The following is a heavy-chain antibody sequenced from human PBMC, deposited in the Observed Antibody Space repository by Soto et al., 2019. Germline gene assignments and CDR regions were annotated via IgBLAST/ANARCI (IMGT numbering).Heavy chain of an antibody. J-gene: IGHJ4*02. D-gene: IGHD6-13*01. V-gene: IGHV3-21*01. CDR1: RFSFSFYS. CDR3: ARGGSSWPFDL. Sequence: GGSLSLSCAASRFSFSFYSTDWVRQAGGKGPEWISSITTGGRYIWDADSRKGRFTISRDDAKNSLYLQMNSLTAEDTAVYCWARGGSSWPFDLWGQGTLVTVSS. CDR2: ITTGGRYI.